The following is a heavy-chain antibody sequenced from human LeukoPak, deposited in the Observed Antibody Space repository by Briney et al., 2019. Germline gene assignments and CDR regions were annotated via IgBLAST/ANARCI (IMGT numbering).Heavy chain of an antibody. J-gene: IGHJ4*02. D-gene: IGHD3-10*01. V-gene: IGHV3-21*06. CDR3: ARAAGHYFDY. Sequence: GGSLRLSCAASGFNFKSYSMNWVRQAPGKGLVWVSFISSTSSDLLYADSVKGRFTVSRDNGKNSLYLQMNSLRAEDTAVYYCARAAGHYFDYWGQGSLVTVPS. CDR1: GFNFKSYS. CDR2: ISSTSSDL.